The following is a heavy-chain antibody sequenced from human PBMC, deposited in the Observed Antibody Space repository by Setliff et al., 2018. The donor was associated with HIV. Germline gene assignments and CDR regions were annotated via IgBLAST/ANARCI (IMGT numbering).Heavy chain of an antibody. CDR1: GGSISSYY. D-gene: IGHD2-15*01. Sequence: SETLSLTCTVSGGSISSYYWSWIRQPPGKGLEWIGSISHSGSTYYNPPLKSRVTISVDTSKNQFSLKLSSVTAADTAVYYCARDPPCSGGSCYSWGFDYWGQGTLVTVSS. J-gene: IGHJ4*02. V-gene: IGHV4-38-2*02. CDR2: ISHSGST. CDR3: ARDPPCSGGSCYSWGFDY.